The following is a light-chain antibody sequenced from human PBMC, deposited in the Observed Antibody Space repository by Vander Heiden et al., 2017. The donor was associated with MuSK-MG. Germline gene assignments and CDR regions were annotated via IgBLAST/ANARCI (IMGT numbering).Light chain of an antibody. Sequence: DIVMTQSPDSLAVSLGERATINCKSSQSVLYSSNNKNYLAWYQQKPGQSPKLLIYWASTRESGVPDRLSRSGSGTDFTLTISSLQAEHVAVYYCQQYDTTPPTFGQGTKVELK. CDR3: QQYDTTPPT. CDR2: WAS. J-gene: IGKJ1*01. CDR1: QSVLYSSNNKNY. V-gene: IGKV4-1*01.